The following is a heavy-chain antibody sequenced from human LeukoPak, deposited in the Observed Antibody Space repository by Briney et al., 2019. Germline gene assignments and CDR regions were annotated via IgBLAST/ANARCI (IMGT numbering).Heavy chain of an antibody. V-gene: IGHV4-4*07. CDR1: GGSISSCY. J-gene: IGHJ3*01. CDR2: IYFTGTT. Sequence: SETLSLTCSVSGGSISSCYWSWIRQPAGKGLEWIGRIYFTGTTNYNPSLQSRVTMSVDTSKYQFSLELSSVTAADTAVYYCARGSSSSWYSFDFWGQGTVDTVSS. CDR3: ARGSSSSWYSFDF. D-gene: IGHD6-13*01.